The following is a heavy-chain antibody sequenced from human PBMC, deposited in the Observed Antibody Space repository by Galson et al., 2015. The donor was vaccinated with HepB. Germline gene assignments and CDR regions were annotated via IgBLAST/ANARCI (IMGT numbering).Heavy chain of an antibody. Sequence: SLRLSCAASGFTFSAYWMTWVRQAPGKGLEWVAEIKQDGSEKHYVDSVRGRFTISRDNTENSLYLQMNSLRVEDTAVYFCAREGVRGNPGRTVAYYVWGQGTMVTVSS. CDR2: IKQDGSEK. V-gene: IGHV3-7*03. J-gene: IGHJ3*01. CDR3: AREGVRGNPGRTVAYYV. D-gene: IGHD3-10*01. CDR1: GFTFSAYW.